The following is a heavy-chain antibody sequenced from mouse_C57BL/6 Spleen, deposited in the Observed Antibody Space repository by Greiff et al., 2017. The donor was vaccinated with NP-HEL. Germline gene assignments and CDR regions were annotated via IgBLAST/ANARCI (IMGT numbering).Heavy chain of an antibody. D-gene: IGHD2-1*01. CDR1: GFNIKDYY. V-gene: IGHV14-4*01. CDR2: IDPENGDT. CDR3: TTDGNYEAWFAY. Sequence: VQLKQSGAELVRPGASVKLSCTASGFNIKDYYMHWVKQRPEQGLEWIGWIDPENGDTDYASKFQGKATITADTSSNTAYMQLRSLTSEDTAVYYCTTDGNYEAWFAYWGQGTLVTVSA. J-gene: IGHJ3*01.